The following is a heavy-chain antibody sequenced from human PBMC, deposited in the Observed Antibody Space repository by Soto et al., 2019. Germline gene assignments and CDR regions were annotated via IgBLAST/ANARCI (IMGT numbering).Heavy chain of an antibody. CDR3: EKGPHSASGYYYMDV. D-gene: IGHD3-10*01. CDR2: ISYDGSNK. V-gene: IGHV3-30*18. CDR1: GFTFSSYG. J-gene: IGHJ6*03. Sequence: PGGSLRLSCAASGFTFSSYGMHWVRQAPGKGLEWVAVISYDGSNKYYADSVKGRFTVSREGAKNSLYLQMNSLTAGDTAVYYCEKGPHSASGYYYMDVWGKGTTVTVSS.